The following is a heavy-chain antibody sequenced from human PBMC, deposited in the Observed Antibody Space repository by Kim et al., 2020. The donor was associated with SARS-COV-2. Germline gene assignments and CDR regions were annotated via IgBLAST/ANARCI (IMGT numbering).Heavy chain of an antibody. CDR2: ISYDGSNK. Sequence: GGSLRLSCAASGFTFSSYGMHWVRQAPGKGLEWVAVISYDGSNKYYADSVKGRFTISRDNSKNTLYLQMNSLRAEDTAVYYCARGMIAAAGNTWNYWGQG. CDR1: GFTFSSYG. J-gene: IGHJ4*02. CDR3: ARGMIAAAGNTWNY. D-gene: IGHD6-13*01. V-gene: IGHV3-33*05.